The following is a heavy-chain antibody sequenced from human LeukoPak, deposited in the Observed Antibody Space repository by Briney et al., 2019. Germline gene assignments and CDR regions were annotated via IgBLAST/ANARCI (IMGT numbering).Heavy chain of an antibody. Sequence: AGGSLRLSCAASGFTFSGSAMHWVRQASGKGLEWVGRIRSKANSYATAYAASVKGRFTISRDDSKNTAYLQMSSLKTEDTAVYYCTRSPTEYQLLFDYWGQGTLVTVSS. V-gene: IGHV3-73*01. CDR1: GFTFSGSA. D-gene: IGHD2-2*01. CDR2: IRSKANSYAT. CDR3: TRSPTEYQLLFDY. J-gene: IGHJ4*02.